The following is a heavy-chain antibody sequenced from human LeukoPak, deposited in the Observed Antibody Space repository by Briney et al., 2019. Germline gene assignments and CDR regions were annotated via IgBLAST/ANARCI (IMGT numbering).Heavy chain of an antibody. CDR3: AKDLRGRYYYDSSGIYYYGMDV. CDR2: ISSSSSYI. V-gene: IGHV3-21*04. J-gene: IGHJ6*02. CDR1: GFTFSSYS. D-gene: IGHD3-22*01. Sequence: GGSLRLSCAASGFTFSSYSMNRVRQAPGKGLEWVSSISSSSSYIYYADSVKGRFTISRDNAKNSLYLQMNSLRAEDTAVYYCAKDLRGRYYYDSSGIYYYGMDVWGQGTTVTVSS.